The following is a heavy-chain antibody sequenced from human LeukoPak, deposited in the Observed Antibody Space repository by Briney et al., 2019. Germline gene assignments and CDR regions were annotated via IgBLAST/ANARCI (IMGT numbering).Heavy chain of an antibody. CDR1: GYTFTSYG. CDR3: AREAVRGVVLGTPQRVDY. CDR2: ISAYNGNT. J-gene: IGHJ4*02. V-gene: IGHV1-18*01. Sequence: ASVKVSCKASGYTFTSYGISWVRQAPGQGLEWMGWISAYNGNTNYAQKFQGRVTMTTDTSTSTAYMELRSLRSDDTAVYYCAREAVRGVVLGTPQRVDYWGQGTLVTVSS. D-gene: IGHD3-3*01.